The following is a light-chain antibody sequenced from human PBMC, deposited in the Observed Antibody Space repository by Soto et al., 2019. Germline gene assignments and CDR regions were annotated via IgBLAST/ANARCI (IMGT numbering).Light chain of an antibody. Sequence: QSVLTQPASVSGSPGQSITISCTGTSSDVGAYIYVSWYQHQPGKAPKLMIYEVSNRPSGVSNRFSGSKSGNTASLTISGLQAEDEADYYCSSYTSSSTLHVFGTGTKVTVL. J-gene: IGLJ1*01. V-gene: IGLV2-14*01. CDR3: SSYTSSSTLHV. CDR2: EVS. CDR1: SSDVGAYIY.